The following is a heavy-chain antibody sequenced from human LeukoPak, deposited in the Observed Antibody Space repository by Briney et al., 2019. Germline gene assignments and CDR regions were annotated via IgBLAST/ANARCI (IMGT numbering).Heavy chain of an antibody. CDR2: IYTSGST. CDR3: ARESLDSSMANAFDI. Sequence: SEALSLTCTVSGGSISSYYWSWIRQPAGKGLEWIGRIYTSGSTNYNPSLKSRVTISVDTSKNQFSLKLSSVTAADTAVYYCARESLDSSMANAFDIWGQGTMVTVSS. J-gene: IGHJ3*02. D-gene: IGHD5-24*01. V-gene: IGHV4-4*07. CDR1: GGSISSYY.